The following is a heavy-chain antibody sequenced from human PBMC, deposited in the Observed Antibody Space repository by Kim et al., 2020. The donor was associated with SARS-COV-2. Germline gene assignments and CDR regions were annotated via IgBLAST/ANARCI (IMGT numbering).Heavy chain of an antibody. J-gene: IGHJ5*02. CDR1: GFTFGSYA. CDR2: ISANGDRA. V-gene: IGHV3-23*01. Sequence: GGSLRLSCIASGFTFGSYAMTWVRLAPGKGLEWVSDISANGDRADFAASVRGRFSISRDGSKNTLFLQMNSLQVEDTALYFCAKGAYSDHSHFLTFDPWGQGTLVTVSS. CDR3: AKGAYSDHSHFLTFDP. D-gene: IGHD5-12*01.